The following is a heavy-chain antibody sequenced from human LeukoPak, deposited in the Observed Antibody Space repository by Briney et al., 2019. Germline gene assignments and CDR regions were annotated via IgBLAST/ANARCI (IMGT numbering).Heavy chain of an antibody. V-gene: IGHV4-4*09. CDR3: ARLPVQLVPFPEEPP. CDR2: IYTSGST. D-gene: IGHD1-1*01. Sequence: SETLSLTCTVSGGSISSYYWSWIRQPPGKGLEWIGYIYTSGSTNYNPSLKSRVTISVDTSKNQFSLKLTSVTAADTAVYYCARLPVQLVPFPEEPPWGQGALVTVSS. J-gene: IGHJ5*02. CDR1: GGSISSYY.